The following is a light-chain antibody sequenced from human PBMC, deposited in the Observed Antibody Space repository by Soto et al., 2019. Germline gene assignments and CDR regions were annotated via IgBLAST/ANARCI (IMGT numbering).Light chain of an antibody. CDR1: QSISSW. CDR3: QQYNSDPYT. Sequence: DIQMTQSPSTLSASVGDRVTITCRASQSISSWLAWYQQKPGKAPKLLIYKASTLESGVPSRFSGSGSGTEFTLTISSLQPDDFATYCCQQYNSDPYTFGQGTNLEIK. J-gene: IGKJ2*01. V-gene: IGKV1-5*03. CDR2: KAS.